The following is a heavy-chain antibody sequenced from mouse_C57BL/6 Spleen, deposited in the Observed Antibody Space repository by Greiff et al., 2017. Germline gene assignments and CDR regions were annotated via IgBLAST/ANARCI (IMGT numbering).Heavy chain of an antibody. V-gene: IGHV6-3*01. Sequence: EVQVVESGGGLVQPGGSMKLSCVASGFTFSNYWMNWVRQSPEKGLEWVAQIRLKSDNYATNYAESVKGRFTISRDDSKSSVYLQMTNLRAEDAGIYSCTGDPTGSYWYFDVWGTGTTVTVSS. J-gene: IGHJ1*03. CDR3: TGDPTGSYWYFDV. CDR2: IRLKSDNYAT. D-gene: IGHD4-1*02. CDR1: GFTFSNYW.